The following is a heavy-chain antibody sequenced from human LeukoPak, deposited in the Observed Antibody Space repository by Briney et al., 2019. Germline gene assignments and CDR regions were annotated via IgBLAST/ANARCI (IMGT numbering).Heavy chain of an antibody. Sequence: PGGSLRLSCAASGFTFGSYDMHWVRQAPGKGLEWVADIWYDGSNKYYADSVKGRFTISRDNSKNTLYLQLNSLRAEDTAVYHCARGAYGSGSHRGMDVWGQGTTVTVSS. CDR3: ARGAYGSGSHRGMDV. J-gene: IGHJ6*02. D-gene: IGHD3-10*01. CDR2: IWYDGSNK. CDR1: GFTFGSYD. V-gene: IGHV3-33*01.